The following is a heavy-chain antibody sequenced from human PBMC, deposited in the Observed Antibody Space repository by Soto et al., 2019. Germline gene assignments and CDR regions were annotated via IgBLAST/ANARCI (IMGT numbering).Heavy chain of an antibody. V-gene: IGHV1-69*06. CDR2: IIPIFGTA. CDR1: GGTFSSYA. D-gene: IGHD2-8*01. J-gene: IGHJ6*01. CDR3: ARGYCTNGVCYFEERHYYYYGMDV. Sequence: QVQLVQSGAEVKKPGSSVKVSCKASGGTFSSYAISWVRQAPGQGLEWMGGIIPIFGTANYAQKFQGRVTITADKSTSTDYMELSSLRSEDTAVYYCARGYCTNGVCYFEERHYYYYGMDVWGQGTTVTVSS.